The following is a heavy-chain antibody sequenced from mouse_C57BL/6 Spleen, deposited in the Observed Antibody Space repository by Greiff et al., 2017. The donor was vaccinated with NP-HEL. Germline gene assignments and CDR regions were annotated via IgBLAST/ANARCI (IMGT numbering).Heavy chain of an antibody. Sequence: EVNVVESEGGLVQPGSSMKLSCTASGFTFSDYYMAWVRQVPEKGLEWVANINYDGSSTYYLDSLKSRFIISRDNAKNILYLQMSSLKSEDTATYYCARIGDSNWGYFDVWGTGTTVTVSS. D-gene: IGHD2-5*01. CDR2: INYDGSST. CDR1: GFTFSDYY. J-gene: IGHJ1*03. CDR3: ARIGDSNWGYFDV. V-gene: IGHV5-16*01.